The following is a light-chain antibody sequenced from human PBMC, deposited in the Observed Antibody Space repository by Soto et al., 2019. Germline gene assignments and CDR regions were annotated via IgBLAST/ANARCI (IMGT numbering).Light chain of an antibody. CDR3: SSYAGRNTFV. CDR1: SSDVGGYTY. CDR2: EVN. Sequence: QSVLTQPPSASGSPGHSVTISCTGTSSDVGGYTYVSWYKQHPGKAPKLIIFEVNRRPSGVPDRFSASKSGNTASLTVSGLQAADEADYYCSSYAGRNTFVFGTGTKLTVL. J-gene: IGLJ1*01. V-gene: IGLV2-8*01.